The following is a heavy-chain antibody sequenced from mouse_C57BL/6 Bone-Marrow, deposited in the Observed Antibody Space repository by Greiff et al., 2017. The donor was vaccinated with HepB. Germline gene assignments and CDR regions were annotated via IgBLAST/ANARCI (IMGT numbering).Heavy chain of an antibody. Sequence: VQLKQSGAELVRPGASVKLSCTASGFNIKDDYMHWVKQRPEQGLEWIGWIDPENGDTEYASKFQGKATITADTSSNTAYLQLSSLTSEDTAVYYCTTGRGREDYWGQGTTLTVSS. CDR1: GFNIKDDY. CDR3: TTGRGREDY. J-gene: IGHJ2*01. CDR2: IDPENGDT. V-gene: IGHV14-4*01.